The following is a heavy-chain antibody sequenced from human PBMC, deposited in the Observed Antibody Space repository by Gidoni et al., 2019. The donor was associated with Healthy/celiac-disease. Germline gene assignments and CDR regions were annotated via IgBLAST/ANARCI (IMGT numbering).Heavy chain of an antibody. CDR1: GFTFGDYA. D-gene: IGHD2-21*02. J-gene: IGHJ4*02. Sequence: EVQLVESGGGLVKPGRSLRLSCTASGFTFGDYAMSWFRQAPGKGLEWVGFIRSKAYGGTTEYAASVKGRFTISRDDSKSIAYLQMNSLKTEDTAVYYCTSPLRAYCGGDCYPGGDYWGQGTLVTVSS. V-gene: IGHV3-49*05. CDR2: IRSKAYGGTT. CDR3: TSPLRAYCGGDCYPGGDY.